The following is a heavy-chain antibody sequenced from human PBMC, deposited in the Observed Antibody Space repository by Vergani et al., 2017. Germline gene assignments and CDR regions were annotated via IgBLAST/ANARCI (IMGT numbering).Heavy chain of an antibody. D-gene: IGHD6-13*01. CDR3: AKDRGGKEKGIAAAGSWFDP. J-gene: IGHJ5*02. CDR2: ISGSGGST. CDR1: GFTFSSYA. Sequence: EVQLLESGGGLVQPGGSLRLSCAASGFTFSSYAMSWVRQAPGKGLEWVSGISGSGGSTYYADSVKGRFTLSRDNSKNTLFLQMNSLRAEDTAVYYFAKDRGGKEKGIAAAGSWFDPWGQGTLVTVSS. V-gene: IGHV3-23*01.